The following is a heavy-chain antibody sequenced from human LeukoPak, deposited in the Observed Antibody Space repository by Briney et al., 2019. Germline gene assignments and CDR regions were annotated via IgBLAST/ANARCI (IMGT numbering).Heavy chain of an antibody. CDR1: GASINSYY. CDR2: VYYSGST. V-gene: IGHV4-59*01. CDR3: AAMVRGAVGGWFDP. Sequence: SETLSLTCAVSGASINSYYWSWIRQPPGKGLEWIGYVYYSGSTDYSPSLKSRVTLSLDTSKNQFSLNLSSVTAADTAVYYCAAMVRGAVGGWFDPWGQGTLVTVSS. D-gene: IGHD3-10*01. J-gene: IGHJ5*02.